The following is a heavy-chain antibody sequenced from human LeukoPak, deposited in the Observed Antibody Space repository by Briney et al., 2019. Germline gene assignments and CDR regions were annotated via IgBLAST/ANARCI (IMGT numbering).Heavy chain of an antibody. Sequence: GGSLRLSCAASGLTFSSNGMHWVRQAPGKGLEWVAFIRYDESNKYYADSVKGRFTISRDNSKNTVYLQMNSLRAEDTAVYYCAKDYDYVWGSYGWYFQHWGQGTLVTVSS. CDR1: GLTFSSNG. D-gene: IGHD3-16*02. CDR2: IRYDESNK. J-gene: IGHJ1*01. V-gene: IGHV3-30*02. CDR3: AKDYDYVWGSYGWYFQH.